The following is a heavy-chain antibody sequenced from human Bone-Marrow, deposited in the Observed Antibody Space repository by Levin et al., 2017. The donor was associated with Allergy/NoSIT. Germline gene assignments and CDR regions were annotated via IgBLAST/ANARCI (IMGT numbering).Heavy chain of an antibody. J-gene: IGHJ6*03. CDR3: ARVFSPTRLVPPSYMDG. V-gene: IGHV3-53*01. D-gene: IGHD6-19*01. Sequence: PGESLKISCAASGFTVSSHYMSWVRQAPGKGLEWVSVIYSGGSTYYADSVKGRFTISRDNSKNTLYLQMNSLRAEDTAVYYCARVFSPTRLVPPSYMDGWGKGTTVTVSS. CDR2: IYSGGST. CDR1: GFTVSSHY.